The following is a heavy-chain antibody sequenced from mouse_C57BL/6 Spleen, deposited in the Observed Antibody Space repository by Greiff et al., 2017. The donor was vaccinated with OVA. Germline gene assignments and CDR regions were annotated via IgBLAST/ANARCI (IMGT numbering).Heavy chain of an antibody. CDR1: GYTFTGYW. V-gene: IGHV1-9*01. CDR2: ILPGSGST. J-gene: IGHJ2*01. CDR3: ARGGLPGGFDY. Sequence: QVQLQQSGAELMKPGASVKLSCKATGYTFTGYWIEWVKQRPGHGLEWIGEILPGSGSTNYTEKFKGKATFTADTSSNTAYMQLSSLTTEDSAIYYCARGGLPGGFDYWGQGTTLTVSS.